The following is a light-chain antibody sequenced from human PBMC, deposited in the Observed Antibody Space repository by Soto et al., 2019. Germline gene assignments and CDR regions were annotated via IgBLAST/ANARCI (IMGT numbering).Light chain of an antibody. V-gene: IGKV3-20*01. CDR1: QSFSSSY. CDR3: RQDGRSPGT. CDR2: AAS. Sequence: EIVLTQSPGTLSLSPGEGATLSCRASQSFSSSYLGWYQQKPGQAPRLLIYAASSRATGIPDRFSGSGSGEDFPLTISSREPEDFAVYYCRQDGRSPGTCGKGTKV. J-gene: IGKJ1*01.